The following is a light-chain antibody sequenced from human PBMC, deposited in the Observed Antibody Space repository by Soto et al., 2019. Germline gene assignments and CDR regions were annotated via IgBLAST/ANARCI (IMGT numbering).Light chain of an antibody. CDR2: EDN. CDR1: SGSIASNY. Sequence: NFMLTQPHSVSESPGKTVTISCTRSSGSIASNYVQWYQQRPGSAPTTVIYEDNQRPSGVPDRFSGSIDSSSNSASLTISELKTEDEADYYCQSYDSSNQGVVFGGGTKLTVL. CDR3: QSYDSSNQGVV. V-gene: IGLV6-57*04. J-gene: IGLJ2*01.